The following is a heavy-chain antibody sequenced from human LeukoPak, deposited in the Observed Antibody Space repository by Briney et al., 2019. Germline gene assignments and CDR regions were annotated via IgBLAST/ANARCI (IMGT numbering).Heavy chain of an antibody. J-gene: IGHJ4*02. CDR3: AKANWVSNADAVI. CDR1: GFTFSSYE. V-gene: IGHV3-48*03. CDR2: ISSSGSTI. D-gene: IGHD1-1*01. Sequence: PGGSLRLSCAASGFTFSSYEMNWVRQAPGKGLEWVSYISSSGSTIYYADSVKGRFTISRDNAKNSLYLQMNSLRVEDTAVYYCAKANWVSNADAVIWGQGTLVTVSS.